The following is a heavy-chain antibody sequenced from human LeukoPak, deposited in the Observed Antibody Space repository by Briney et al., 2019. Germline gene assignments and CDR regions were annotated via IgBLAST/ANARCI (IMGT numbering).Heavy chain of an antibody. D-gene: IGHD6-19*01. CDR1: GGTFSSYA. CDR2: IIPIFGTT. CDR3: ARDSAEQWLTYYFDY. Sequence: SVKVSRKASGGTFSSYAFSWVRQAPGQGLEWMGGIIPIFGTTYYAQKYQGRVTITADESTSTAYMELSSLTSEDTAIYYCARDSAEQWLTYYFDYWGQGTLVTVSS. V-gene: IGHV1-69*13. J-gene: IGHJ4*02.